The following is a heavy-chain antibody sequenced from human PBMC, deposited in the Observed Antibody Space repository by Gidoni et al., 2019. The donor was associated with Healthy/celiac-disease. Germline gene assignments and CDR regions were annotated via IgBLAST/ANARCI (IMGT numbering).Heavy chain of an antibody. Sequence: EVQLVESGGGLVKPGGSLRLSCAASGFTFSSYSMNWVRQAPGKGLEWVSSISSSSSYIYYADSVKGRFTISRDNAKNSLYLQMNSLRAEDTAVYYCARGFSQQLVRGTYDYWGQGTLVTVSS. CDR2: ISSSSSYI. J-gene: IGHJ4*02. CDR1: GFTFSSYS. CDR3: ARGFSQQLVRGTYDY. D-gene: IGHD6-13*01. V-gene: IGHV3-21*01.